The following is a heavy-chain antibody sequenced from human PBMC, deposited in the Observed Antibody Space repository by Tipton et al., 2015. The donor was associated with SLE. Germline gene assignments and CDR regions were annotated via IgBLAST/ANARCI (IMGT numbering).Heavy chain of an antibody. CDR3: ARGPWTEYFQY. Sequence: TLSLTCTVSGVSIRNYFWHWMRQSPGKGLEWIGYVYDSGTTKYNPSLKSRLTISVDTSKNQFSLKVNSVTAADTAVYYCARGPWTEYFQYWGQGILVTVSS. V-gene: IGHV4-59*01. CDR2: VYDSGTT. D-gene: IGHD5-12*01. CDR1: GVSIRNYF. J-gene: IGHJ1*01.